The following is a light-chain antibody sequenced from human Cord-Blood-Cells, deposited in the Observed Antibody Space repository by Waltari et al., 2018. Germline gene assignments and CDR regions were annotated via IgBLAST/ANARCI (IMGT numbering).Light chain of an antibody. CDR1: QVIRNY. CDR3: QKYNSAPWT. V-gene: IGKV1-27*01. Sequence: DIQMTQSPSSRSASVGDRVTITCRASQVIRNYLAWYQQQPGKVPQLLIYAASTLQSGVPSPFSGSGSGTDFTLTISSLQPEDVATYYCQKYNSAPWTFGQGTKVEIK. J-gene: IGKJ1*01. CDR2: AAS.